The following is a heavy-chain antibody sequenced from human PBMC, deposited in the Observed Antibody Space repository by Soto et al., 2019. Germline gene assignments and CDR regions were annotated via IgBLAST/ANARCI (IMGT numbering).Heavy chain of an antibody. CDR2: IVVGSGNT. J-gene: IGHJ4*02. CDR1: GFNFTSSA. D-gene: IGHD4-17*01. Sequence: QMQLVQSGPEVKKPGTSVKVSCKASGFNFTSSAVQWVRQARGQRLELLGWIVVGSGNTNYAQKFQERVTITRDMSTSTADMELSSLRSEDTAVYYCAADLHDYGDYVGFYFDYWGQGTLVTVSS. CDR3: AADLHDYGDYVGFYFDY. V-gene: IGHV1-58*01.